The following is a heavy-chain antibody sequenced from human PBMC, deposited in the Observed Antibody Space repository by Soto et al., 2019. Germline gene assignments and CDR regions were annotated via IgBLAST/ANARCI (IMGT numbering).Heavy chain of an antibody. CDR2: IYYRGSP. V-gene: IGHV4-61*01. D-gene: IGHD1-26*01. CDR3: ARFLSARPHYNHYYHYL. Sequence: PSETLSLPCTVSGGFVSSGSYYWSWMRQPPGKGLEWIGYIYYRGSPSYNQSLKSRVTISTDTSKNQFSLKVNSVTAADTAVYYCARFLSARPHYNHYYHYLRGQGAAVTGSS. J-gene: IGHJ6*02. CDR1: GGFVSSGSYY.